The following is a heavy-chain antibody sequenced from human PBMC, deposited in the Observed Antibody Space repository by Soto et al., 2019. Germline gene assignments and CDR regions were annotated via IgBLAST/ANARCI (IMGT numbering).Heavy chain of an antibody. J-gene: IGHJ4*02. CDR3: ARDERIAVAGTDN. CDR1: GFTFSNYA. CDR2: ISGPAGST. V-gene: IGHV3-23*01. Sequence: EVQLLESGGGLVQPGGSLRLSCAASGFTFSNYAMTWVRQAAGNGLEWVSSISGPAGSTYYADSVKGRFTISRDNSKNTLYLQMNSLRAEDTALYYCARDERIAVAGTDNWGQGTLVTVTS. D-gene: IGHD6-19*01.